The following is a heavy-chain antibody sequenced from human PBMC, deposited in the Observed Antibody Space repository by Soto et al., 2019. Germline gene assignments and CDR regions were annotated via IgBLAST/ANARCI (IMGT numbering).Heavy chain of an antibody. V-gene: IGHV1-69*02. Sequence: QVQLVQSGAEVKKPGSSVKVSCKASGGTFSSYTISWVRQAPGQGLEWMGRIIPILGIANYAQKFQGRVTITADKSTSTAYMELSSLRSEDTAVYYCARSETNSGDGWFDPWGQGTLVTVSS. CDR2: IIPILGIA. J-gene: IGHJ5*02. CDR1: GGTFSSYT. D-gene: IGHD3-10*01. CDR3: ARSETNSGDGWFDP.